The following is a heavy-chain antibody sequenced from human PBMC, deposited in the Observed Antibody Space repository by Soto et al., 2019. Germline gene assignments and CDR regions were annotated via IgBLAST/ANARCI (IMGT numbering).Heavy chain of an antibody. D-gene: IGHD3-22*01. Sequence: GGSLRLSCAASGLTFSSYSMNWVRQAPGKGLEWVSSISSSSSYIYYADSVKGRFTISRDNAKNSLYLQMNSLRAEDTAVYYCARAPYYYDSRGYWAYWGQGTLVTVSS. CDR1: GLTFSSYS. V-gene: IGHV3-21*01. CDR2: ISSSSSYI. J-gene: IGHJ4*02. CDR3: ARAPYYYDSRGYWAY.